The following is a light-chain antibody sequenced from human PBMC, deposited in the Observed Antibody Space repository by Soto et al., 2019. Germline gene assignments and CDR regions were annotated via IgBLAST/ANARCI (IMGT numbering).Light chain of an antibody. CDR3: QHYNSYPWT. V-gene: IGKV1-5*01. CDR2: HAS. Sequence: DIQMTQSPSTLSASIGDRVTITCRASQTINNWLAWYQQKPGKAPNLLIYHASNLETGVPLRFSGSAFGTEFTLTISSLQPDDFTTYYCQHYNSYPWTFGQGTKV. CDR1: QTINNW. J-gene: IGKJ1*01.